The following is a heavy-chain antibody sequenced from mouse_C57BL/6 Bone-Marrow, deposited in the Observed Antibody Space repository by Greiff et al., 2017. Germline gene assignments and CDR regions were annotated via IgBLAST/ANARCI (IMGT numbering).Heavy chain of an antibody. V-gene: IGHV5-15*01. D-gene: IGHD1-1*01. J-gene: IGHJ3*01. CDR2: ISNLAYSI. CDR3: ARQGDYGSSYGFAY. Sequence: EVMLVESGGGLVQPGGSLKLSCAASGFTFSDYGMAWVRQAPRKGPGWVAFISNLAYSIYYADTVTGRFTISRENAKNTLYLEMSSLRSEDTAMYYCARQGDYGSSYGFAYWGQGTLVTVSA. CDR1: GFTFSDYG.